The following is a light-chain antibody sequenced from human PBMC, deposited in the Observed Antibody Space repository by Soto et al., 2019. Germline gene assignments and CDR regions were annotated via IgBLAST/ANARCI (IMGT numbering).Light chain of an antibody. J-gene: IGKJ1*01. CDR3: QQYRDSRT. V-gene: IGKV3-20*01. Sequence: ETVMTQSPATLSVSPGERATLSCRASQSFSNNYLAWYQQKPGQAPRLLIYGASSRATGIPDRFSGSGSGTDFTLTISRLEPEDFAVYYCQQYRDSRTFGQGTKV. CDR1: QSFSNNY. CDR2: GAS.